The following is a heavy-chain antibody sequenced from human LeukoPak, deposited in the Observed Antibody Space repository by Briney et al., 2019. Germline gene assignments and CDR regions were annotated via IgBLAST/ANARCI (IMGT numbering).Heavy chain of an antibody. Sequence: GGSLRLSCSASGFTFRTSWMSWVRQAPGKGLEWVANVNQDGSEKYYEDSVKGRFTISRDNAKNSLYLQMNSLRAEDTALYYCARLPHIYGYIEAFFFDYWGRGTLVTVSS. CDR2: VNQDGSEK. CDR3: ARLPHIYGYIEAFFFDY. V-gene: IGHV3-7*05. CDR1: GFTFRTSW. J-gene: IGHJ4*02. D-gene: IGHD5-18*01.